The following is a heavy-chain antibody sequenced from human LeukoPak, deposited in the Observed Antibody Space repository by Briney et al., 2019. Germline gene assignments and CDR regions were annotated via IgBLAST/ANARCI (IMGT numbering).Heavy chain of an antibody. D-gene: IGHD6-19*01. Sequence: PGRSLRLSCAASGFTFSSYAMHWVRQAPGKGLEWVAVISYDGSNKYYADSVKGRFTISRDNAKNFLYLHMNSLRAEDTGLYYCAKDQYSSGWHHFDYWGQGILVTVSS. J-gene: IGHJ4*02. CDR3: AKDQYSSGWHHFDY. CDR1: GFTFSSYA. CDR2: ISYDGSNK. V-gene: IGHV3-30-3*01.